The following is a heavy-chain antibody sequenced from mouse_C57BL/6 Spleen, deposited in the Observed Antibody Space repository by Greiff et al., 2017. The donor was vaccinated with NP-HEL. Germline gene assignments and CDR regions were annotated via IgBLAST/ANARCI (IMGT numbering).Heavy chain of an antibody. CDR3: ARGGGYYGSSYAMDY. D-gene: IGHD1-1*01. Sequence: EVQVVESEGGLVQPGSSMKLSCTASGFTFSDYYMAWVRQVPEKGLEWVANINYDGSSTYYLDSLKSRFIISRDNAKNILYLQMSSLNSEDTATYYCARGGGYYGSSYAMDYWGQGTSVTVSS. J-gene: IGHJ4*01. V-gene: IGHV5-16*01. CDR1: GFTFSDYY. CDR2: INYDGSST.